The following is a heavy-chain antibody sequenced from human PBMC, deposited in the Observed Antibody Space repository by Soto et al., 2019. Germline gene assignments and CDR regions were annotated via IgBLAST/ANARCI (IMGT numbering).Heavy chain of an antibody. CDR2: IKSKTDGGTT. CDR3: TTFHIAAAGHNWFDP. Sequence: GGSLRLSCAASGFTFSNAWMSWVRQAPGKGLEWVGRIKSKTDGGTTDYAAPVKGRFTISRDDSKNTLYLQMNSLKTEDTAVYYCTTFHIAAAGHNWFDPWGQGTLVTVSS. CDR1: GFTFSNAW. D-gene: IGHD6-13*01. J-gene: IGHJ5*02. V-gene: IGHV3-15*01.